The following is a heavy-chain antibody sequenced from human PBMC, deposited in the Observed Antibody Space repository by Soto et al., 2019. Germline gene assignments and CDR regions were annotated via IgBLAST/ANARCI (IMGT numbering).Heavy chain of an antibody. CDR2: VWSNGNLK. V-gene: IGHV3-33*01. D-gene: IGHD1-1*01. Sequence: QVQLVESGGGVVQPGGSLRLSCAASGFTFDAYGFHWVRQAPGKGLEWVAVVWSNGNLKYYADSVKGRFTISRDSSKSGLNLQMNSLRADDAAVYCCAGIQLDTIMALEYWGQGTLVTVSS. CDR1: GFTFDAYG. J-gene: IGHJ4*02. CDR3: AGIQLDTIMALEY.